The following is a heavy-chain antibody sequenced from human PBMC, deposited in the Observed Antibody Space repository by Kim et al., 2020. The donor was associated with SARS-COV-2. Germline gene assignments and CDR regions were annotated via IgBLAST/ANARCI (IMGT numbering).Heavy chain of an antibody. V-gene: IGHV3-48*01. CDR2: ISNSDKKI. CDR1: GFTFSTYA. CDR3: ARDRAVAVPPAMRDEDY. Sequence: GGSLRLSCAASGFTFSTYAMNWVRQAPGRGLEWISYISNSDKKIYYADSLKGRFIISRDNAKNSLYLQMNSLRAEDTAVYYCARDRAVAVPPAMRDEDY. J-gene: IGHJ4*01. D-gene: IGHD2-2*01.